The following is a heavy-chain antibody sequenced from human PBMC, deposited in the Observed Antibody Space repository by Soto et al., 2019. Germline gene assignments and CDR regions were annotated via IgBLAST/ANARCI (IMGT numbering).Heavy chain of an antibody. V-gene: IGHV1-69*01. D-gene: IGHD3-10*01. Sequence: QVQLVQSGAEVKKPGSSVKVSCKASGGTFSSYAISWVRQAPGQGLEWMGGIIPIFGTANYAQKFQGGVTITADESTSTAYMELSSLRSEDTAVYYCASEFPMVRGLNGAYDYWGQGTLFTVSS. J-gene: IGHJ4*02. CDR1: GGTFSSYA. CDR3: ASEFPMVRGLNGAYDY. CDR2: IIPIFGTA.